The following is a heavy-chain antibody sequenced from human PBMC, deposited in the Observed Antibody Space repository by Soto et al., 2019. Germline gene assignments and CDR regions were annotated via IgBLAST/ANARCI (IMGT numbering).Heavy chain of an antibody. J-gene: IGHJ3*02. Sequence: GGSLRLSCAASGFTFSSYSMNWVRQAPGKGLEWVSSISSSSSYIYYADSVKGRFTISRDNAKNSLYLQMNSLRAEDTAVYYCARDLGYYDSSGRRSAFDIWGQGTMV. V-gene: IGHV3-21*01. CDR1: GFTFSSYS. CDR3: ARDLGYYDSSGRRSAFDI. D-gene: IGHD3-22*01. CDR2: ISSSSSYI.